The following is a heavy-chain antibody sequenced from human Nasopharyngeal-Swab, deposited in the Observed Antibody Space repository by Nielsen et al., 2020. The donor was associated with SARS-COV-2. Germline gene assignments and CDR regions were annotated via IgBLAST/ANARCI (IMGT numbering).Heavy chain of an antibody. J-gene: IGHJ4*02. CDR3: ARFGALRGSGSYYY. CDR1: GGTFSSYA. CDR2: IIPILGTA. Sequence: SVKVSCKASGGTFSSYAISWVRQAPGQGLEWMGGIIPILGTANYAQKFQGRVTITADESTSTAYMELSSLRSEDTAVYYCARFGALRGSGSYYYWGQGTLVTVSS. D-gene: IGHD3-10*01. V-gene: IGHV1-69*13.